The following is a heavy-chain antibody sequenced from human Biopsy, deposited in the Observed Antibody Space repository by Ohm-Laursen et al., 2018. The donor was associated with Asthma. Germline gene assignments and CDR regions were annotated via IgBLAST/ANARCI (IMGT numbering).Heavy chain of an antibody. Sequence: ASVKVSCKASGYTFTSYYMHWVRRAPGQGLEWMGIINPSGGSTSYAQKFQGRVTMTRDTSTSTVYMELRSLRSEDTATYYCARTYYDFLTGQVKDVFGVWGQGTMVTVSS. CDR1: GYTFTSYY. CDR3: ARTYYDFLTGQVKDVFGV. CDR2: INPSGGST. J-gene: IGHJ3*01. V-gene: IGHV1-46*01. D-gene: IGHD3-9*01.